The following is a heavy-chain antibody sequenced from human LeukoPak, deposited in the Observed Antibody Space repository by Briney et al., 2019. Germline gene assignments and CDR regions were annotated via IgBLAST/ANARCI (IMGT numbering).Heavy chain of an antibody. CDR1: GFTVSSNS. D-gene: IGHD6-19*01. Sequence: GGSLRLSCTVSGFTVSSNSMSWVRQAPGKGLEWVSAISGSGGSTYYADSVKGRFTISRDNSKNTLYLQMNSLRAEDTAVYYCAKASSGWSFDYWGQGTLVTVSS. V-gene: IGHV3-23*01. CDR3: AKASSGWSFDY. J-gene: IGHJ4*02. CDR2: ISGSGGST.